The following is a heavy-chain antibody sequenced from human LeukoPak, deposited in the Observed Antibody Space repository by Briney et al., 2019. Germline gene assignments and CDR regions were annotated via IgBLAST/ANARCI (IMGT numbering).Heavy chain of an antibody. Sequence: SETLSLTCTRSSGSLSSSSYYWGWIRQPPGKGLEWFGSMYYCGSTYYNPSLKSRVTISVDTTKNQVSLKLNSVTAADTAVYYCARGHESSGYTLGTDAFDLWGQGTMVTVSS. J-gene: IGHJ3*01. CDR1: SGSLSSSSYY. V-gene: IGHV4-39*01. CDR3: ARGHESSGYTLGTDAFDL. D-gene: IGHD6-19*01. CDR2: MYYCGST.